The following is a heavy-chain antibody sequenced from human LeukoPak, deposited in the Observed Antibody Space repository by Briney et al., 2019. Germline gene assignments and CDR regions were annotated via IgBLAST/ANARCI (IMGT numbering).Heavy chain of an antibody. CDR3: ARGSGVAVGMDV. J-gene: IGHJ6*02. V-gene: IGHV4-59*08. D-gene: IGHD6-19*01. Sequence: SETLSLTCTVSGGSISYYYWSWIRQPPGKGLEWLGYIYYSGSTKYNPSLKSRVTISVDTSKNQFSLKLSSVTAADTAVYFCARGSGVAVGMDVWGQGTTVIVSS. CDR2: IYYSGST. CDR1: GGSISYYY.